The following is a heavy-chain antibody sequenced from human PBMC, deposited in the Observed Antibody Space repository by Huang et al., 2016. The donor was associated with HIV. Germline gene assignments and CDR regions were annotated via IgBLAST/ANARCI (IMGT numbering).Heavy chain of an antibody. Sequence: EVQLVESGGGLIQPGGSLRLSCAASGFTVSTNYMTWVRQAPGKVLEWGSLIYRGDTAYYADSVKGRFTISRDDSENTLYLHMTSLRACDTAVYYCAKEGDTGAALGYWGQGTLVTVS. V-gene: IGHV3-53*01. CDR3: AKEGDTGAALGY. CDR1: GFTVSTNY. CDR2: IYRGDTA. J-gene: IGHJ4*02. D-gene: IGHD2-8*02.